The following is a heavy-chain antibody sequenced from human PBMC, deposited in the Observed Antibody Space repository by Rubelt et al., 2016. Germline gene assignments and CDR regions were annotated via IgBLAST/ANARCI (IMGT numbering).Heavy chain of an antibody. V-gene: IGHV1-2*02. CDR2: INPNSGGT. J-gene: IGHJ6*02. D-gene: IGHD3-22*01. CDR1: GYTFTGYY. CDR3: ARGSGSNYYYYGMDV. Sequence: KASGYTFTGYYMHWVRQAPGQGLEWMGWINPNSGGTNYAQKFQGRVTMTTDTSTSTAYMELRSLRSDDTAVYYCARGSGSNYYYYGMDVWGQGTTVTVSS.